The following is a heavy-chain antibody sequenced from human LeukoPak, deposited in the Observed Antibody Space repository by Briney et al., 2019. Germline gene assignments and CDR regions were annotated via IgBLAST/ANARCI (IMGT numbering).Heavy chain of an antibody. J-gene: IGHJ4*02. D-gene: IGHD2-15*01. Sequence: GGSLRLSCAASGFTFSSYSMTWVRQAPGKGLEWVSLIYSGGSTYYADSVKGRFTISRDNSKNTLYLQMNSLRAEDTAVYYCARDLEEYCSGGSCSLFDYWGQGTLVTVSS. CDR1: GFTFSSYS. V-gene: IGHV3-66*01. CDR3: ARDLEEYCSGGSCSLFDY. CDR2: IYSGGST.